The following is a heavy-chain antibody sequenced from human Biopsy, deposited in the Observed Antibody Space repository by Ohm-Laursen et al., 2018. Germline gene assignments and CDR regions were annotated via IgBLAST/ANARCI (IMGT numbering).Heavy chain of an antibody. V-gene: IGHV4-34*01. D-gene: IGHD3-22*01. Sequence: GTLSLTCEVYGKTFSDYYWSWIRQTPGKGLEWIGEINHSGRTNYNPSLKSRVTISVDTSKNQFSLKVRSVTAADTAVYYCVRGVDYYDPYHYYALDVWGQGTTVTVSS. J-gene: IGHJ6*02. CDR2: INHSGRT. CDR3: VRGVDYYDPYHYYALDV. CDR1: GKTFSDYY.